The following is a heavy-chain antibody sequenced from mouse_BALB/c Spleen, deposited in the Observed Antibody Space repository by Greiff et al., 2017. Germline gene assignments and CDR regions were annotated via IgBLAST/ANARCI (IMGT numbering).Heavy chain of an antibody. D-gene: IGHD1-2*01. CDR3: ARTPHYYGVDY. CDR2: ILPGSGST. J-gene: IGHJ2*01. V-gene: IGHV1-9*01. CDR1: GYTFSSYW. Sequence: VQLQQSGAELMKPGASVKISCKATGYTFSSYWIEWVKQRPGHGLEWIGEILPGSGSTNYNEKFKGKATFTADTSSNTAYMQLSSLTSEDSAVYYWARTPHYYGVDYRGQGTTLTVSS.